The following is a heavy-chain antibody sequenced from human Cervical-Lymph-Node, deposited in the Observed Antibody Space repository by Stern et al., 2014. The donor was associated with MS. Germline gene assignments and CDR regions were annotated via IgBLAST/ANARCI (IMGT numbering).Heavy chain of an antibody. J-gene: IGHJ4*02. D-gene: IGHD6-19*01. CDR2: IYHSGST. V-gene: IGHV4-4*02. CDR3: ATLYSSGWHYYFDY. CDR1: GGSISSSNW. Sequence: QLQLQESGPGLVKPSGTLSLTCAVSGGSISSSNWWSWVRQPPGKGLEWIGGIYHSGSTNYNPSLKSRVTISVDKSKNQFSLKLSSVTAADTAVYYCATLYSSGWHYYFDYWGQGTLVTVSS.